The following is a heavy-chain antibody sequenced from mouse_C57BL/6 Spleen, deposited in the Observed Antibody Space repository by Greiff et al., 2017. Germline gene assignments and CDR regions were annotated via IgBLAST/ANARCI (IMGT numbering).Heavy chain of an antibody. V-gene: IGHV1-47*01. J-gene: IGHJ2*01. D-gene: IGHD2-5*01. CDR1: GYTFTTYP. Sequence: QVQLQQSGAELVKPGASVKMSCKASGYTFTTYPIEWMKQNHGKSLEWIGNFHPYNDDTKYNEKFKGKATLTVEKSSSTVYLELSRLTSAESAVYYCARGHYYSNSFYYWGQGTTLTVSS. CDR3: ARGHYYSNSFYY. CDR2: FHPYNDDT.